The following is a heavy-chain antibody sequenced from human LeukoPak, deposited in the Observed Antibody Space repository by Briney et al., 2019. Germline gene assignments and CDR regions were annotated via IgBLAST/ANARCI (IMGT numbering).Heavy chain of an antibody. Sequence: PSETLSLTCTVSGGSIRSYYWSWIRQPAGKGLEWIGRIYTSGSTNYNPSLKSRVTMSVDTSNKQFSLKLSSVTAADTAVYYCARVDFWSGYYLWGQGTLVTVSS. CDR2: IYTSGST. D-gene: IGHD3-3*01. CDR3: ARVDFWSGYYL. V-gene: IGHV4-4*07. J-gene: IGHJ5*02. CDR1: GGSIRSYY.